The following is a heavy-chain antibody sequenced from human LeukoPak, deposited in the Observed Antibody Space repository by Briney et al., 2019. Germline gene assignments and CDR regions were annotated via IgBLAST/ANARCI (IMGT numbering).Heavy chain of an antibody. CDR1: GFTFSSYG. CDR3: ARGSGSFSGGFDY. J-gene: IGHJ4*02. D-gene: IGHD1-26*01. V-gene: IGHV3-33*01. Sequence: GRSLRLSCAASGFTFSSYGMHWVRQTPGKGLEWVAVIWSDGTNKYYADSVKGRFTISRDNSKNTLYLQMNSLRAEDTAVYYCARGSGSFSGGFDYWGQGTLVTVSS. CDR2: IWSDGTNK.